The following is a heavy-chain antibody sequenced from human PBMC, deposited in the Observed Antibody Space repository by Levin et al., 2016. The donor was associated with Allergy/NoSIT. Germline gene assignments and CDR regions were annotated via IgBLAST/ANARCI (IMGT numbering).Heavy chain of an antibody. D-gene: IGHD3-22*01. V-gene: IGHV3-74*01. CDR2: IKSDGSET. Sequence: LSLTCAASGFSLSNYWMHWVRQAPGKGLVWVSRIKSDGSETNYAGSVEGRFAISRDNAKNTLYLQMNSLRAEDTALYYCTADRVYYGFNVWGQGTTVTVSS. J-gene: IGHJ6*02. CDR3: TADRVYYGFNV. CDR1: GFSLSNYW.